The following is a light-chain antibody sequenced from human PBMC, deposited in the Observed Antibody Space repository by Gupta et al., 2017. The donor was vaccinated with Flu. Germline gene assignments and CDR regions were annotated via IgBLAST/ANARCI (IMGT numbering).Light chain of an antibody. V-gene: IGLV1-44*01. CDR2: SND. CDR3: VAWDDTLSGWV. J-gene: IGLJ2*01. Sequence: QSLLTQSSSASGAPGQRVTLSCSGSSSNIEINTVNWYQQFPGTAPRLLIFSNDQRPSGVPDRFSGSKSDTSASLAINGLQSEDEADYYCVAWDDTLSGWVFGGGTKLTVV. CDR1: SSNIEINT.